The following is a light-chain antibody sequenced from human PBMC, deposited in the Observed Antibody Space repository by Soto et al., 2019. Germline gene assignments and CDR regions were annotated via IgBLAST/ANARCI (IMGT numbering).Light chain of an antibody. J-gene: IGKJ4*01. V-gene: IGKV1-9*01. CDR1: QTITTY. Sequence: DIQMTQPPPSLSASVGDRVTITCRASQTITTYLNWYQQRPGKAPKLLISAASNLQSGVPSRFSGSGSGTEFTLTISSLQPEDFATYYCQQLSRYPLTFGGGTKVDIK. CDR2: AAS. CDR3: QQLSRYPLT.